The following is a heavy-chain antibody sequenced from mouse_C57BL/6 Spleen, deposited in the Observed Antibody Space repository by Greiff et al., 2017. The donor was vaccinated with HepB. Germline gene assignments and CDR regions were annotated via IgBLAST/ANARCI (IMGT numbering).Heavy chain of an antibody. CDR3: ARDQLGRGFAY. CDR1: GYSITSGYD. D-gene: IGHD4-1*01. V-gene: IGHV3-1*01. CDR2: ISYSGST. J-gene: IGHJ3*01. Sequence: DVQLQESGPGMVKPSQSLSLTCTVTGYSITSGYDWHWIRHFPGNKLEWMGYISYSGSTNYNPSLKSRISITHDTSKNHFFLKLNSVTTEDTATYYCARDQLGRGFAYWGQGTLVTVSA.